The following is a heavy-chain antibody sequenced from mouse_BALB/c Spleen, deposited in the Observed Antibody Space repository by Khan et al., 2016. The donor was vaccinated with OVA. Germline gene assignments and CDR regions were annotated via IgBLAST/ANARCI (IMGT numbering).Heavy chain of an antibody. CDR3: ERGYYGNPFSY. Sequence: EVQLVESGGGLVKPGGSLKLSCAASGFTFSDYYMYWVRQTPEKRLEWVATISDGGSYTYYPDSVKGRFTISSAAAKNNLYLQMSSLKSEDIAIYYGERGYYGNPFSYWGQGTLVTVSA. CDR1: GFTFSDYY. V-gene: IGHV5-4*02. D-gene: IGHD2-1*01. J-gene: IGHJ3*01. CDR2: ISDGGSYT.